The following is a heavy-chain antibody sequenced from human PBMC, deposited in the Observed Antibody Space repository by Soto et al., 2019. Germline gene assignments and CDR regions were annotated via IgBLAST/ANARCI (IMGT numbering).Heavy chain of an antibody. J-gene: IGHJ6*02. D-gene: IGHD5-12*01. CDR2: ISWNSGSI. V-gene: IGHV3-9*01. Sequence: GGSLRLSCAASGFTFDDYAMHWVRQAPGKGLEWVSGISWNSGSIGYADSVKGRFTISRDNAKNSLYLQMNSLRAEDTALYCCAKDLRSRGYSGYDFHYYYYGMDVWGQGTTVTVSS. CDR1: GFTFDDYA. CDR3: AKDLRSRGYSGYDFHYYYYGMDV.